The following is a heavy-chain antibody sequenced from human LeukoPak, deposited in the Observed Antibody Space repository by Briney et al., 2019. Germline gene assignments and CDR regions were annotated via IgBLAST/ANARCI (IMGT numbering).Heavy chain of an antibody. Sequence: GGSLRLSCAASGFSFSDYYMTWIRQAPGKGLECISYISCSSSTIYSAKSVKSRFTISRDNAKNSQYLQMNSLRADDTALYYCVRERGCATYRILALWGQGTMVTVSS. CDR2: ISCSSSTI. V-gene: IGHV3-11*04. CDR3: VRERGCATYRILAL. D-gene: IGHD2-8*01. J-gene: IGHJ4*02. CDR1: GFSFSDYY.